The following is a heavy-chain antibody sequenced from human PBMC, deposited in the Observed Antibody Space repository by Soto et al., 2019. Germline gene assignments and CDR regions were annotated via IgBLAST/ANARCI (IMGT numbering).Heavy chain of an antibody. CDR2: TYYRSKWYN. D-gene: IGHD6-6*01. J-gene: IGHJ6*02. CDR3: ARDGFEYSSSSPKGGYYYYGMDV. CDR1: GDSVSSNSAA. Sequence: PSQTLSLTCVISGDSVSSNSAAWNWIRQSPSRGLEWLGRTYYRSKWYNDYAVSVKSRITINPDTSKNQFPLQLNSVTPEDTAVYYCARDGFEYSSSSPKGGYYYYGMDVWGQGTTVTVSS. V-gene: IGHV6-1*01.